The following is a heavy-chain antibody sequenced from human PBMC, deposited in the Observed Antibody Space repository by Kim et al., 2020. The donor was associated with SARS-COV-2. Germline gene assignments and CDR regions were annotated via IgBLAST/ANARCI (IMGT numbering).Heavy chain of an antibody. J-gene: IGHJ3*02. CDR3: ARDGSPRYYYDSSGYGHDAFDI. D-gene: IGHD3-22*01. V-gene: IGHV3-30-3*01. CDR1: GFTFSSYA. CDR2: ISYDGSNK. Sequence: GGSLRLSCAASGFTFSSYAMHWVRQAPGKGLEWVAVISYDGSNKYYADSVKGRFTISRDNSKNTLYLQMNSLRAEDTAVYYCARDGSPRYYYDSSGYGHDAFDIWGQGTMVTVSS.